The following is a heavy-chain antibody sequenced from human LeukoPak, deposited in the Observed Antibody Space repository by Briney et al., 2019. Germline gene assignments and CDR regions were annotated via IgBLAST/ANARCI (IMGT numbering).Heavy chain of an antibody. CDR2: INPASGGT. CDR3: ARAGGGYSSGWGAFDI. Sequence: ASMKVSCKASGYTFTAYYIHWVRQAPGQGLEWMGWINPASGGTSYAQKFQGRVTMTSDTSISTAYMELSRLRSDDTAVYFCARAGGGYSSGWGAFDIWGQGPMVTVSS. V-gene: IGHV1-2*02. CDR1: GYTFTAYY. J-gene: IGHJ3*02. D-gene: IGHD5-18*01.